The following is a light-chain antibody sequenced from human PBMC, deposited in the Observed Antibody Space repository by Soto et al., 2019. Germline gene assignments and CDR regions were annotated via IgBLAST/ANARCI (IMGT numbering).Light chain of an antibody. J-gene: IGKJ4*01. Sequence: IVLSHSPASLSLSPGVRATLSCRASQSVSSHLAWFQQRPGQAPRLLIYGASNRATGIPARFGGSGSGTNFTPTISSLEPEDFAVYYCQQRSNWPPVLTFGGGTKVEIK. V-gene: IGKV3-11*01. CDR1: QSVSSH. CDR3: QQRSNWPPVLT. CDR2: GAS.